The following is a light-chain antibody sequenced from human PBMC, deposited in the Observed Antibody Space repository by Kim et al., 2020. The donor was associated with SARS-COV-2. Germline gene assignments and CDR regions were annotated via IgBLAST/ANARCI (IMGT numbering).Light chain of an antibody. CDR1: QSISRF. V-gene: IGKV1-39*01. CDR3: QQNYSTPYT. CDR2: AAS. J-gene: IGKJ2*01. Sequence: DIQMTQSPSSLSASVGDRVTISCRPSQSISRFINWYQQRPGKAPNLLIYAASNLQSGVPSRFSGSGSGTEFTLTISSLQPEDFATYYCQQNYSTPYTFGKGTRLEI.